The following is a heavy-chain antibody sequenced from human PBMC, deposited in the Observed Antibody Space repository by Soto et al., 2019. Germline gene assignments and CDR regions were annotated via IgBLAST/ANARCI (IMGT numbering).Heavy chain of an antibody. CDR2: ISYDGSNK. Sequence: QVQLVESGGGVGQPGRSLRLSCAASGFTFSSYAMHWVRQATGKGLEWVAVISYDGSNKYYADSVKGRFTISRDNSKNKLYLQMNRLRAEDTAVYYCARVPRRNYFDYWGQGTMVTVSS. D-gene: IGHD6-25*01. CDR3: ARVPRRNYFDY. V-gene: IGHV3-30-3*01. J-gene: IGHJ4*02. CDR1: GFTFSSYA.